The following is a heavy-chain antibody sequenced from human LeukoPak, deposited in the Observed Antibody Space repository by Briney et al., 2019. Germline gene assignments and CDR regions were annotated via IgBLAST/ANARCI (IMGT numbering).Heavy chain of an antibody. CDR3: ARVDRHGSSWPVDV. J-gene: IGHJ6*02. CDR1: GYTFTSYG. Sequence: GASVKVSCKASGYTFTSYGISWVRQAPGQGLEWMGWISAYNGNTSYAQKLQGRVTMTTDTSTSTAYMELRSLRSDDTAVYYCARVDRHGSSWPVDVWGQGTTVTVSS. CDR2: ISAYNGNT. D-gene: IGHD6-13*01. V-gene: IGHV1-18*01.